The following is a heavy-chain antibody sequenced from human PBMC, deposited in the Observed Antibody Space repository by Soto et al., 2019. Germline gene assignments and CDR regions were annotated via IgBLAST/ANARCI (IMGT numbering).Heavy chain of an antibody. V-gene: IGHV1-69*02. CDR1: GGTFSSYT. D-gene: IGHD3-10*01. CDR3: ARWRFGELSDWFDP. CDR2: IIPILGIA. J-gene: IGHJ5*02. Sequence: QVQLVQSGAEVKKPGSSVKVSCKASGGTFSSYTISWVRQAPGQGLEWMGRIIPILGIANYAQKFQGRVTITADKSTSTAYMELSSLRSEDTAVYYGARWRFGELSDWFDPWGQGTLVTVSS.